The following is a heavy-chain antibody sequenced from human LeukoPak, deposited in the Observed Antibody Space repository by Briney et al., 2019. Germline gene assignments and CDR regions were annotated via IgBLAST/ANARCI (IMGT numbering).Heavy chain of an antibody. CDR3: ARDRLVGVVVPAAMDY. D-gene: IGHD2-2*01. V-gene: IGHV1-8*01. CDR2: MNPNSGNT. Sequence: ASVKVSCKASGYTFISYDINWVRQATGQGLEWMGWMNPNSGNTGYAQKFQGRVTMTRDTSISTAYMELSRLRSDDTAVYYCARDRLVGVVVPAAMDYWGQGTLATVSS. CDR1: GYTFISYD. J-gene: IGHJ4*02.